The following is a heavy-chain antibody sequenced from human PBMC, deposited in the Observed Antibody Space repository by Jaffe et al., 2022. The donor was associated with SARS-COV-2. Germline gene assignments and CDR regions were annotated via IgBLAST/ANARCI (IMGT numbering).Heavy chain of an antibody. V-gene: IGHV3-23*01. CDR2: ISGSGGST. CDR1: GFTFSSYA. CDR3: AKEGNDYGGNSWYYYGMDV. D-gene: IGHD4-17*01. Sequence: EVQLLESGGGLVQPGGSLRLSCAASGFTFSSYAMSWVRQAPGKGLEWVSAISGSGGSTYYADSVKGRFTISRDNSKNTLYLQMNSLRAEDTAVYYCAKEGNDYGGNSWYYYGMDVWGQGTTVTVSS. J-gene: IGHJ6*02.